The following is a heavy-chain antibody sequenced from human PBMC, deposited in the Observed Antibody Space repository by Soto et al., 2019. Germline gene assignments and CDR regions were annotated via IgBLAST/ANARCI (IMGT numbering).Heavy chain of an antibody. D-gene: IGHD3-3*01. J-gene: IGHJ6*02. CDR1: GYSISSGYY. Sequence: SETLSLTXVVSGYSISSGYYWGWIRQPPGKGLEWIGSSYHSGGPYYNPSLKSRVTISVDTSKNQFYLKLRSVTAADTAVYYCARDTIFGVVNYHYGLDVWGQGTTVTVS. V-gene: IGHV4-38-2*01. CDR2: SYHSGGP. CDR3: ARDTIFGVVNYHYGLDV.